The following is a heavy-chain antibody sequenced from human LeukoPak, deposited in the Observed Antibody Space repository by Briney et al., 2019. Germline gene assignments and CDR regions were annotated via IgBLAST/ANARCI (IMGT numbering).Heavy chain of an antibody. CDR2: ISYDGSNK. CDR1: GFTFSSYA. CDR3: ARDGFMTTYYYYYMDV. D-gene: IGHD4-11*01. V-gene: IGHV3-30*01. J-gene: IGHJ6*03. Sequence: GGSLRLSCAASGFTFSSYAMHWVRQAPGKGLEWVAVISYDGSNKYYADSEKGRFTISRDNSKNTLYLQMNSLRAEDTAVYYCARDGFMTTYYYYYMDVWGKGTTVTVSS.